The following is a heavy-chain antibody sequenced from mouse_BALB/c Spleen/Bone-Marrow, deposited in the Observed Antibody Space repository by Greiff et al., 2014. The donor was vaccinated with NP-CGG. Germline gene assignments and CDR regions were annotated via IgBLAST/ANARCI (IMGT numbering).Heavy chain of an antibody. CDR3: VRHYYGSNYFDY. CDR2: IRSKSNNYAT. CDR1: GFTFNTYA. J-gene: IGHJ2*01. V-gene: IGHV10-1*02. D-gene: IGHD1-1*01. Sequence: EVMLVESGGGLVQPKGSLKLSCAASGFTFNTYAMNWVRQAPGKGLEWVARIRSKSNNYATYYADSVKDRFTISRDDSQSMLYLQMNNLKTEDTAMYYCVRHYYGSNYFDYWGQGTTLTVSS.